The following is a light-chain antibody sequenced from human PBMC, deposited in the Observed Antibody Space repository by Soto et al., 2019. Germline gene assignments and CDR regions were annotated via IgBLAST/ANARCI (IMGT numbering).Light chain of an antibody. CDR3: SSYTTRTTLYV. CDR2: EVS. Sequence: QSALTQPASVSGSPGQSITISCTGTSSDVGSYNYVSWYQLHPGKAPKLMIYEVSNRPSGVSNRFSGSKSSDTASLTISGLQAEDEADYYCSSYTTRTTLYVFGTGTKVTVL. V-gene: IGLV2-14*01. CDR1: SSDVGSYNY. J-gene: IGLJ1*01.